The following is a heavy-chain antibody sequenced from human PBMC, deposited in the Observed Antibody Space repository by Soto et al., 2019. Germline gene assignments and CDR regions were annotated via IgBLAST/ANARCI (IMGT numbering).Heavy chain of an antibody. D-gene: IGHD6-13*01. J-gene: IGHJ4*02. CDR2: ISYDGSNK. CDR1: GFTFSLYA. CDR3: ARDLKQQLVRRSTGGQDY. V-gene: IGHV3-30-3*01. Sequence: GGSLRLSCAASGFTFSLYAMHWVRQAPGKGLEWVAVISYDGSNKYYADSVKGRFTISRDNSKNTLYLQMNSLRAEDTAVYYCARDLKQQLVRRSTGGQDYWGQGTLVTVSS.